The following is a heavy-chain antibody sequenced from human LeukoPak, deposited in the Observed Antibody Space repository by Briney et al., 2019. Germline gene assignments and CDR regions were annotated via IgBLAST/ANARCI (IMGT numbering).Heavy chain of an antibody. CDR2: MNPNSGNT. Sequence: ASVKVSCKASGYTFTSYDINWVRQATGQGLEWMGWMNPNSGNTGYAQKFQGIVTITRNTSISTSYMELSSLRSEDTAVYYCARRSYDFWSGYYTPYYYYYMDVWGKGTTVTVSS. J-gene: IGHJ6*03. D-gene: IGHD3-3*01. CDR3: ARRSYDFWSGYYTPYYYYYMDV. CDR1: GYTFTSYD. V-gene: IGHV1-8*03.